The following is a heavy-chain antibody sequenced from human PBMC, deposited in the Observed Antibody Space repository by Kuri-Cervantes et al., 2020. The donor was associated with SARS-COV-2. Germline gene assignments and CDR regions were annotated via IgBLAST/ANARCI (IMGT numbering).Heavy chain of an antibody. Sequence: GESLKISCTASGFIFSDYYMTWIRQAPGKGLEWVGRIKSKTDGGTTDYAAPVKGRFTISRDDSKNTLYLQMNSLKTEDTAVYYCTTDSPWGQGTMVTVSS. CDR3: TTDSP. CDR1: GFIFSDYY. V-gene: IGHV3-15*01. CDR2: IKSKTDGGTT. J-gene: IGHJ3*01.